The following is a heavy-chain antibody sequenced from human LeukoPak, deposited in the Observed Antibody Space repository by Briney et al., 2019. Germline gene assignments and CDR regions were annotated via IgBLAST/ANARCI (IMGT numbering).Heavy chain of an antibody. V-gene: IGHV4-38-2*02. CDR2: IYHSGGT. CDR1: GYSISSGYY. D-gene: IGHD5-12*01. J-gene: IGHJ4*02. Sequence: SETLSLTCTVSGYSISSGYYWGWIRQPPGKGLEWIGSIYHSGGTYYNPSLKSRVTISVDTSKNRFSLKLSSVTAADTAVYYCARRYREFDYWGQGTLVTVSS. CDR3: ARRYREFDY.